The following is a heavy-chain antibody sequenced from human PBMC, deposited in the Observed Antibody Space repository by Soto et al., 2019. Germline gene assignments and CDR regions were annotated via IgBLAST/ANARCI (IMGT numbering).Heavy chain of an antibody. CDR1: GFTLSMYS. V-gene: IGHV3-7*03. CDR3: ARDQLILPAHDFFYGSDV. CDR2: IPQEGSDG. D-gene: IGHD2-15*01. Sequence: VQLEESGGGLVQPGESLRLSSEVSGFTLSMYSMTWVRQAPGKGLEWVAKIPQEGSDGHYADSVKGRFTISRDNAKNSVYLQMNSLRAEDTAVYYCARDQLILPAHDFFYGSDVWGQGAKVTVSS. J-gene: IGHJ6*02.